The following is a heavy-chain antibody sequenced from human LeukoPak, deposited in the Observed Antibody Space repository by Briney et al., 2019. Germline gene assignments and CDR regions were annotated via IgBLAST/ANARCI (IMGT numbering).Heavy chain of an antibody. CDR1: GFTFSSYA. Sequence: GGSLRLSCAASGFTFSSYAMSWVRQAPGKGLEWVSAISGSGGSTYYADSVKGRFTISRDNSKNTLYLQMNSLRAEDTAVYYCAKSQNYYDSSGYYLLYYYYYMDVWGKGTTVTVSS. CDR2: ISGSGGST. CDR3: AKSQNYYDSSGYYLLYYYYYMDV. D-gene: IGHD3-22*01. J-gene: IGHJ6*03. V-gene: IGHV3-23*01.